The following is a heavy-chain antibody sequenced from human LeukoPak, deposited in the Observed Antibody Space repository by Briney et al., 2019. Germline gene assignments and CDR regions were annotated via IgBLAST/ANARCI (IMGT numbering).Heavy chain of an antibody. V-gene: IGHV3-53*01. Sequence: GASVKVSCKASGGTFSSYAISWVRQAPGKGLEWVSVIYSGGSTYYADSVKGRFTISRDNSKNTLYLQMNSLRAEDTAVYYCARAHDYGDRRGFDYWGQGTLVTVSS. J-gene: IGHJ4*02. D-gene: IGHD4-17*01. CDR3: ARAHDYGDRRGFDY. CDR1: GGTFSSYA. CDR2: IYSGGST.